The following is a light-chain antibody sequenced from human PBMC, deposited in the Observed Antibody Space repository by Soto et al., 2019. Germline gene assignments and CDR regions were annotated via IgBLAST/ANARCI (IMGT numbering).Light chain of an antibody. CDR3: CSYAGSYTYF. Sequence: QSALTQPRSVSGSPGQSVTISCTGTSSDVGGYNFVSWYQHHPGTAPKLMIYNVIQRPSGVPDRFSASKSGNTSSLTISGLQAEDEADYYCCSYAGSYTYFFGTGTKLTVL. J-gene: IGLJ1*01. V-gene: IGLV2-11*01. CDR2: NVI. CDR1: SSDVGGYNF.